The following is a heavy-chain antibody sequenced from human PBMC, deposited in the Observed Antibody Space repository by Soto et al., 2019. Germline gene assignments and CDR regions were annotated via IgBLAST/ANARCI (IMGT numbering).Heavy chain of an antibody. Sequence: QVQLVQSGAEVKKSGASVKVSCKASGYTFTSHDINWVRQATGQGLEWMGWMNPNSGNTGYAQKFKGRVTMTRNTSISTAYMELSSLRSEDTAVYYCARWDYGDYARFDYLGQGTLVTVSS. CDR3: ARWDYGDYARFDY. J-gene: IGHJ4*02. CDR2: MNPNSGNT. D-gene: IGHD4-17*01. CDR1: GYTFTSHD. V-gene: IGHV1-8*01.